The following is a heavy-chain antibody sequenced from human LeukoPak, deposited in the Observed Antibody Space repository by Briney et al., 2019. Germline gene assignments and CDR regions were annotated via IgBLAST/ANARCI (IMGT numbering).Heavy chain of an antibody. V-gene: IGHV1-24*01. J-gene: IGHJ6*03. Sequence: ASVKVSCKVSGYTLTELSMHWVRQAPGKGLEWMGGFDPEDGETIYAQKFQGRVTMTEDTSTDTAYMELSSLRSEDTAVYYCATKHGSPVVVGNYMDVWGKGTTVTISS. CDR3: ATKHGSPVVVGNYMDV. CDR1: GYTLTELS. CDR2: FDPEDGET. D-gene: IGHD2-15*01.